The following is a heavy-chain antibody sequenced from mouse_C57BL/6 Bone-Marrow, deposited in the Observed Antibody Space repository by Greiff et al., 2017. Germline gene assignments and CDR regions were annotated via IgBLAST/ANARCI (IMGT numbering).Heavy chain of an antibody. D-gene: IGHD2-4*01. V-gene: IGHV1-69*01. J-gene: IGHJ4*01. CDR1: GYTFTSYW. CDR3: AREGYYDYDLYYAMDY. Sequence: QVQLQQPGAELVMPGASVKLSCKASGYTFTSYWMHWVKQRPGQGLEWIGEIDPSDSYPNYNQKFQGKSTLTVDKSSSTAYMQLSSLTSEDSAVYYCAREGYYDYDLYYAMDYWGQGTSVTVSS. CDR2: IDPSDSYP.